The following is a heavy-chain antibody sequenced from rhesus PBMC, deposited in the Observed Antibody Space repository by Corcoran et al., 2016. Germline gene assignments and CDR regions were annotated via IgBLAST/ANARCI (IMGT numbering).Heavy chain of an antibody. D-gene: IGHD4-4*01. CDR3: ARSGYGSGGVY. CDR1: GASLSSYW. Sequence: QVQLQESGPGLVKPSETLSLTCAVSGASLSSYWWSWIRQPPGKGLEWIGEFNGNSGNSYYNPSLKSRVTISKDASKNQFSLKLSSVTAADTAVYYCARSGYGSGGVYWGQGVMVTVSS. CDR2: FNGNSGNS. V-gene: IGHV4-80*01. J-gene: IGHJ4*01.